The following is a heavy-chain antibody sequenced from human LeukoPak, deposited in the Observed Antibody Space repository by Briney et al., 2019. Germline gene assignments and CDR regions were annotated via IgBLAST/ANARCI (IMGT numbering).Heavy chain of an antibody. CDR1: GFTFSSYC. CDR2: INSSSSYI. CDR3: AVNYDSSGYYPDAFDI. Sequence: GGSLRLSCAASGFTFSSYCMNWVRQAPGKGLEWVSPINSSSSYIYYADLVKSRFTISRNNAKTSLYLQMNSLRAEDTAVYYCAVNYDSSGYYPDAFDIWGQGTMVTVS. J-gene: IGHJ3*02. V-gene: IGHV3-21*01. D-gene: IGHD3-22*01.